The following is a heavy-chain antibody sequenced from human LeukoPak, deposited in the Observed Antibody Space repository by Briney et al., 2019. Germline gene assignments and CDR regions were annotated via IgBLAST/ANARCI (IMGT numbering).Heavy chain of an antibody. Sequence: GGSLRLSCAASGFTFSSSAMHWVRQAPDKGLEWVAVISYDGSNKYYADSVKGRFTISRDNSKNTLYLQMNSLRAEDTAVYYCAKDWHYYGSGSFDYWGQGTLVTVSS. CDR1: GFTFSSSA. CDR2: ISYDGSNK. CDR3: AKDWHYYGSGSFDY. J-gene: IGHJ4*02. D-gene: IGHD3-10*01. V-gene: IGHV3-30-3*01.